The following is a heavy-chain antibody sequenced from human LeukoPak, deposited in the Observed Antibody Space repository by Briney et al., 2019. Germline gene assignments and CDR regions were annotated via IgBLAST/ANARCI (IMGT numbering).Heavy chain of an antibody. D-gene: IGHD6-25*01. CDR1: AGSISTFY. V-gene: IGHV4-4*07. Sequence: PSETLSLTCTVSAGSISTFYWTWIRQPAGKGLEWIGRINYSGSTNYNPSLRGRVSISVDRPKNQFSLTLNSVTAADTAVYYCAREGGDPRWLDPWGQGTLVTVSS. CDR2: INYSGST. CDR3: AREGGDPRWLDP. J-gene: IGHJ5*02.